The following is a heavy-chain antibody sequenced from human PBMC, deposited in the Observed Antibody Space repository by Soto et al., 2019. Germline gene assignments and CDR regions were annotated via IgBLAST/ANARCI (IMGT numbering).Heavy chain of an antibody. Sequence: GGSLRLSCAASGFTFSSYGMHWVRQAPGKGLEWVAVISYDGSNKYYADSVKGRFTISRDNSKNTLYLQMNSLRAGDTAVYYCAKAEYPQEDFDYWGQGTLVTVSS. CDR2: ISYDGSNK. CDR3: AKAEYPQEDFDY. CDR1: GFTFSSYG. J-gene: IGHJ4*02. D-gene: IGHD6-6*01. V-gene: IGHV3-30*18.